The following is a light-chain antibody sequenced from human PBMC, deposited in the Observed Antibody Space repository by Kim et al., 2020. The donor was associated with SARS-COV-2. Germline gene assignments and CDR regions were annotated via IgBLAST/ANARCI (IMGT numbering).Light chain of an antibody. CDR1: NLGSKS. Sequence: VSVAPGKTARITCGGNNLGSKSVHWYQQKPGQAPVLVIYYDRDRPSGIPERFSGSNSGNTATLTISSVEAGDEAAYYCQVYDSSSDHPVFGGGTQLTVL. V-gene: IGLV3-21*04. J-gene: IGLJ2*01. CDR3: QVYDSSSDHPV. CDR2: YDR.